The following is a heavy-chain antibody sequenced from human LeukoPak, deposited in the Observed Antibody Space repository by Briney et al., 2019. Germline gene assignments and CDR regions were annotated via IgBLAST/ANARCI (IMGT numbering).Heavy chain of an antibody. CDR2: ISTSSTYI. CDR1: GFTFSSYS. V-gene: IGHV3-21*01. Sequence: GGSLRLSCAASGFTFSSYSMNWVRQAPGKGLEWVSSISTSSTYIYYADSVKGRFTISRDNAKNSLSLQMNSLRAEDTAVYYCARDLCGGDCLDYWGQGTLVTVSS. CDR3: ARDLCGGDCLDY. J-gene: IGHJ4*02. D-gene: IGHD2-21*01.